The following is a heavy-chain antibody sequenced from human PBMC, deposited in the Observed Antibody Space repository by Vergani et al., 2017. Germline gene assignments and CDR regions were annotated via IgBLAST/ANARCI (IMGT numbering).Heavy chain of an antibody. D-gene: IGHD2-2*01. CDR2: ISIDGSST. J-gene: IGHJ5*02. V-gene: IGHV3-74*01. CDR3: ARGRYCNNPSCLPNNAFDP. Sequence: VQLVESGGGLVQPGGSLRLSCAASGFTFSRYWMHWVRQAPGKGLAWVSHISIDGSSTTYADSVKGRFTISRDNAKNTVYLQMSSLRAEDTAVYYCARGRYCNNPSCLPNNAFDPWGQGTLVTVSS. CDR1: GFTFSRYW.